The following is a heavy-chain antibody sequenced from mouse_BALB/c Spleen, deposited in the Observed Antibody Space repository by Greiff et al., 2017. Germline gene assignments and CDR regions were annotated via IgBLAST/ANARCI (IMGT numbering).Heavy chain of an antibody. V-gene: IGHV1-12*01. CDR2: IYPGNGDT. Sequence: QVQLQQPGAELVKPGASVKMSCKASGYTFTSYNMHWVKQTPGQGLEWIGAIYPGNGDTSYNQKFKGKATLTADKSSSTAYMQLSSLTSEDSAVYYCARDGRLRAMDYWGQGTSVTVSS. D-gene: IGHD2-3*01. CDR1: GYTFTSYN. J-gene: IGHJ4*01. CDR3: ARDGRLRAMDY.